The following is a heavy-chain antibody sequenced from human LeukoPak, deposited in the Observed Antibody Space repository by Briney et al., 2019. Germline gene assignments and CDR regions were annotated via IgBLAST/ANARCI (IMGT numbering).Heavy chain of an antibody. J-gene: IGHJ4*02. CDR1: GYTFTIYG. D-gene: IGHD1-20*01. CDR3: ARDWNNWNPKVPHLDY. CDR2: ISAYNGNT. Sequence: ASVNVSFKASGYTFTIYGISWVRQAPGQGLEWMGWISAYNGNTNYAQKLQGRVTMTTDTSTSTAYMELRSLRSDDTAVYYCARDWNNWNPKVPHLDYWGQGTLVTVSS. V-gene: IGHV1-18*01.